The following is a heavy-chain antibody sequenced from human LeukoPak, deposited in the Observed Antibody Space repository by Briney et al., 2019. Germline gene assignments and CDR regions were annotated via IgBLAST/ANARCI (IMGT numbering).Heavy chain of an antibody. CDR2: ISYDGSNK. CDR1: GFTFSSYG. D-gene: IGHD5-18*01. Sequence: PGRSLRLSCAASGFTFSSYGMHWVRQAPGKGLEWVAVISYDGSNKYYADSVKGRFTISRDNSKNTLYLQMNSLRAEDTAVYYCASRGYSYNDYWGQGTLVTVSS. J-gene: IGHJ4*02. CDR3: ASRGYSYNDY. V-gene: IGHV3-30*19.